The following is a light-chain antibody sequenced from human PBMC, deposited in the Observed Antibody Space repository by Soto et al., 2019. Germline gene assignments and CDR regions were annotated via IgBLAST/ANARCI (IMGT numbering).Light chain of an antibody. V-gene: IGKV3-20*01. Sequence: EIVLTQSPGTLSLSPGERANLSCRASQSLSSTYLAWYQQKPGQAPRLLIYGASSRATGIPDRFIGSGSATDFTLTISRLEPEDVAVYHCQQYGNSPPTSGGGTKVEI. CDR1: QSLSSTY. CDR2: GAS. CDR3: QQYGNSPPT. J-gene: IGKJ4*01.